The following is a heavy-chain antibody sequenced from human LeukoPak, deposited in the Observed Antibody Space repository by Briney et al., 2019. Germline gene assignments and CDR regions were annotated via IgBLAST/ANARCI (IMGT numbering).Heavy chain of an antibody. CDR3: AKDLDYGDYADQGL. CDR2: ISGSGGST. CDR1: GFTFSSYA. D-gene: IGHD4-17*01. Sequence: GGSLRLSCAASGFTFSSYAMSWVRQAPGKGLEWVSAISGSGGSTYYADSVKGRFTISRDNSKNTLYLQMNSLRAEDTAVYYCAKDLDYGDYADQGLWGQGTLVTVSS. J-gene: IGHJ4*02. V-gene: IGHV3-23*01.